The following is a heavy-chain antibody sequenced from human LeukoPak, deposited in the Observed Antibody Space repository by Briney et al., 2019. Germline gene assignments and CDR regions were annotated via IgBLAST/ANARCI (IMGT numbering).Heavy chain of an antibody. CDR2: IYYSGST. D-gene: IGHD3-16*02. CDR3: ARASVETEIV. CDR1: GGSISSGGYS. V-gene: IGHV4-61*08. Sequence: PSETLSLTCAVSGGSISSGGYSWSWIRQPPGKGLEWIGYIYYSGSTNYNPSLKSRVTISVDTSKNQFSLKLSSVTAADTAVYYCARASVETEIVWGQGTLVTVSS. J-gene: IGHJ4*02.